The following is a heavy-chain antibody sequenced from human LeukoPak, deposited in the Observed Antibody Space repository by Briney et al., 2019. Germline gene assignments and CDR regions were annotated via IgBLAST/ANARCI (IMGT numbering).Heavy chain of an antibody. J-gene: IGHJ3*02. CDR2: IFYGGST. Sequence: PSETLSLTCTFSGDSFSSYYWAWIRQPPGKGLEWLGTIFYGGSTYSNPSLKSRVTIAFDTSNNQFSLKLRSVTAADTAVYYCAWCMTVDAFDIWGQGTLVTVSS. CDR3: AWCMTVDAFDI. V-gene: IGHV4-39*07. D-gene: IGHD2-8*01. CDR1: GDSFSSYY.